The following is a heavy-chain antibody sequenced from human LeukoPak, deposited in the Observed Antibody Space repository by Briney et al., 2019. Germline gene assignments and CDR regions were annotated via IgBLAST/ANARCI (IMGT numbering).Heavy chain of an antibody. CDR2: IIPVFGTS. CDR1: GGTFRDYC. V-gene: IGHV1-69*13. J-gene: IGHJ3*01. D-gene: IGHD5-12*01. CDR3: ARDPRYSDFHLGSGASDL. Sequence: ATVKVSCKASGGTFRDYCISWVRQAPGQGLEWMGGIIPVFGTSNYAQKFQGRVTITADESTSTAYMELSSLRSEDTAVYYCARDPRYSDFHLGSGASDLWGQGTMVTVS.